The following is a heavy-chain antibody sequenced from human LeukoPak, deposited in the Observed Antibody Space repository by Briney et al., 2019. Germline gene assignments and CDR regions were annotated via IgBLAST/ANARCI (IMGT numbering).Heavy chain of an antibody. D-gene: IGHD2-15*01. V-gene: IGHV1-2*02. Sequence: ASVKVSCKASGYTFTGYYMHWVRQAPGQGLEWMGWINPNSGGTNYAQKFQGRVTMTRDPSISTAYMELSRLRSDDTAVYYCARVRRYCSGGSCNWFDPWGQGTLVTVSS. CDR2: INPNSGGT. CDR1: GYTFTGYY. J-gene: IGHJ5*02. CDR3: ARVRRYCSGGSCNWFDP.